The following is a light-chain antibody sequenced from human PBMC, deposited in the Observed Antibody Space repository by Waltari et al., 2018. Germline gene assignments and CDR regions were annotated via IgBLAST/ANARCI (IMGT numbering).Light chain of an antibody. CDR2: GNS. J-gene: IGLJ3*02. CDR1: KHHIGRHA. Sequence: QSALTQEASVSGTVGPTVTPPCIGGKHHIGRHAVGWDRQISHGAPKTVMFGNSLPSGIPDRFSGSNSGTTASLTISGLQPEDEADYFCSTWDYSLNTHVFGGGTKLTVL. CDR3: STWDYSLNTHV. V-gene: IGLV1-44*01.